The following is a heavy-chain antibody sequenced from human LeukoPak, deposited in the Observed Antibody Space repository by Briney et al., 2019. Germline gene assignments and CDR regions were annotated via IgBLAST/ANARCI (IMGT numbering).Heavy chain of an antibody. CDR3: ARDDGSATMGFDS. D-gene: IGHD1-26*01. J-gene: IGHJ4*02. Sequence: SVKVSCKASGTTFSRSAISWVRQAPGQGLEWMGGVIPILGTTNYAQKFQDRLLITTDDSTSTAYMEVSSLRSVDTAVYYCARDDGSATMGFDSWSQGTLVTVSS. CDR1: GTTFSRSA. V-gene: IGHV1-69*05. CDR2: VIPILGTT.